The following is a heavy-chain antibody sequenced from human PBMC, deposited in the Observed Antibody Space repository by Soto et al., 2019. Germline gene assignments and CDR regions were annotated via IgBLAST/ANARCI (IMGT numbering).Heavy chain of an antibody. Sequence: GASVKVSCKASGYTFDTYDISWVRQAPGQGLEWMGWTSTFNGNRIYAQKFQGRVTMTTDTSTSAAYMELRSLRSDDTAVYYCARGYCSGGSCSSLLDYWGQGTLVTVSS. CDR1: GYTFDTYD. J-gene: IGHJ4*02. CDR3: ARGYCSGGSCSSLLDY. D-gene: IGHD2-15*01. V-gene: IGHV1-18*01. CDR2: TSTFNGNR.